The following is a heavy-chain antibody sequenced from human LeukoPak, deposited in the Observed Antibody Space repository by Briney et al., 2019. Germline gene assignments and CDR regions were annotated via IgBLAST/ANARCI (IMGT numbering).Heavy chain of an antibody. CDR2: MNPDNGNT. J-gene: IGHJ4*02. D-gene: IGHD6-13*01. CDR3: ARGPRESSSSDY. V-gene: IGHV1-8*01. CDR1: GYRFTNFD. Sequence: ASVKVSCKTSGYRFTNFDINWVGQAPGQGLEWMGWMNPDNGNTGYAQKFQGRVSMSGDTSISTAFMVLNSLRSDDTAVYFCARGPRESSSSDYWGQGTLVTVSS.